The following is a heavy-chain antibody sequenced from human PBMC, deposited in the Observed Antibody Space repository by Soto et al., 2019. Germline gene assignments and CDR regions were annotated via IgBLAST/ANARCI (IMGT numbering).Heavy chain of an antibody. CDR2: ISYDGSNK. CDR3: AKGVRGSYPGYDY. Sequence: QVQLVESGGGVVQPGRSLRLSCAASGFTFSSYGMHWVRQAPGKGLEWVAVISYDGSNKYYADSVKGRFTISRDNSKNTLYLQMNSLSAEDTAVYYCAKGVRGSYPGYDYWGQGTLVTVSS. J-gene: IGHJ4*02. D-gene: IGHD1-26*01. V-gene: IGHV3-30*18. CDR1: GFTFSSYG.